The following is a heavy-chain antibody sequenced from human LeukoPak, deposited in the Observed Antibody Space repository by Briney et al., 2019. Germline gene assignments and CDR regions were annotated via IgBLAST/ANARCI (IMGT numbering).Heavy chain of an antibody. CDR3: ARARIAARPPIAFDI. CDR1: GNTFTSND. J-gene: IGHJ3*02. Sequence: PGASVKVSCKASGNTFTSNDINWVRQATGQGLKWLGWMNPNSGNTGYAQKFQGRVTMTRNTSISTAYMELSSLRSEDTAVYYCARARIAARPPIAFDIWGQGTMATVSS. V-gene: IGHV1-8*01. CDR2: MNPNSGNT. D-gene: IGHD6-6*01.